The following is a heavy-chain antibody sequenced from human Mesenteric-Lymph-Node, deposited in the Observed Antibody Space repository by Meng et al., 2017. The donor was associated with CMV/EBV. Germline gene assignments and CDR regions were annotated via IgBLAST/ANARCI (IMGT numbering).Heavy chain of an antibody. J-gene: IGHJ3*02. V-gene: IGHV1-2*02. Sequence: ASVKVSCKASGYTFTGYYMHWVRQAPGQGLEWMGWINPNSGGTNYAQKFQGRVTMTRDTSISTAYMELSRLRSDDTAVYYCARGGIVGATDHAFDIWGQGTMVTV. CDR1: GYTFTGYY. CDR2: INPNSGGT. CDR3: ARGGIVGATDHAFDI. D-gene: IGHD1-26*01.